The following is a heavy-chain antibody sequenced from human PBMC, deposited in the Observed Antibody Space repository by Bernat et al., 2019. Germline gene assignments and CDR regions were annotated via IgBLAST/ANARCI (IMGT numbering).Heavy chain of an antibody. CDR1: GGSISSYY. V-gene: IGHV4-59*01. Sequence: QVQLQESGPGLVKPSETLSLTCTVSGGSISSYYWSWIRQPPGKGLEWIGYIYYSGSTNYNPSLKSRVTISVDTSKNQFSLKLSSVTAADTAVYYCAREDSSSFDYWGQGTLVTVSS. D-gene: IGHD6-6*01. CDR2: IYYSGST. CDR3: AREDSSSFDY. J-gene: IGHJ4*02.